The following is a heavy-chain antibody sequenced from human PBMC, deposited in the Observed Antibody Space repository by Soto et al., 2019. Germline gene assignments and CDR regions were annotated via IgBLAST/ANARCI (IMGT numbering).Heavy chain of an antibody. V-gene: IGHV1-8*01. CDR2: MNPNSGNT. J-gene: IGHJ6*03. D-gene: IGHD4-4*01. Sequence: GASVKVSCKASGYTFTSYDINWVRQATGQGLEWMGWMNPNSGNTGYAQKFQGRVTMTRNTSISTAYMELSSLRSEDTAVYYCGSQSYSNYAGSYYYYYYMDVWGKGTTVTVSS. CDR3: GSQSYSNYAGSYYYYYYMDV. CDR1: GYTFTSYD.